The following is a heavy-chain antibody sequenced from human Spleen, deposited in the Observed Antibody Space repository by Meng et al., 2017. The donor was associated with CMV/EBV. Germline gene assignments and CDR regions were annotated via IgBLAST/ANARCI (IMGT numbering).Heavy chain of an antibody. V-gene: IGHV4-59*11. D-gene: IGHD6-6*01. CDR1: GDPITDHH. CDR3: GRDASRGIDV. CDR2: IYYSGST. Sequence: LICIVSGDPITDHHWTWIRQPPGKGLEWIGYIYYSGSTTYNPSLGSRVTISLDRSRNQFSLKVNSVTSADTAVYYCGRDASRGIDVWGQGTTVTVSS. J-gene: IGHJ6*02.